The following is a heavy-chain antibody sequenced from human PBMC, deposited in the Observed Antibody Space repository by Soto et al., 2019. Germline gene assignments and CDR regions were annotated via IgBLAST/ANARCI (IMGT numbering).Heavy chain of an antibody. CDR2: INPNSGGT. J-gene: IGHJ4*02. V-gene: IGHV1-2*04. CDR1: GYTFTGYY. Sequence: ASVKVSCKASGYTFTGYYMHWVRQAPGQGLEWMGWINPNSGGTNYAQKFQGWVTMTRDTSISTAYMELSRLRSDDTAVYYCARERYSSSKQSYFDYWGQGTLVTVSS. CDR3: ARERYSSSKQSYFDY. D-gene: IGHD6-6*01.